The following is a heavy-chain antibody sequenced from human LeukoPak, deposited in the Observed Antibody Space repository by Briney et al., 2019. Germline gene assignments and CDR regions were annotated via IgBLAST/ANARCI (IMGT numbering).Heavy chain of an antibody. CDR1: GYTFTDYY. CDR3: ATGGHDFWSGYFLTYNWFDP. V-gene: IGHV1-69-2*01. CDR2: VDPEDGET. Sequence: ASVKISCKVSGYTFTDYYMHWVQQAPGKGLEWMGLVDPEDGETIYAEKFQGRVTITADTSTDTAYMEPSSLRSEDTAVYYCATGGHDFWSGYFLTYNWFDPWGQGTLVTVSS. J-gene: IGHJ5*02. D-gene: IGHD3-3*01.